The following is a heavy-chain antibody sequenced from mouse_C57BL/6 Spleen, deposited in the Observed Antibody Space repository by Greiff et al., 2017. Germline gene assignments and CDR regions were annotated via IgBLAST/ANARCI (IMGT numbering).Heavy chain of an antibody. J-gene: IGHJ2*01. CDR1: GFTFSSYA. V-gene: IGHV5-9-1*02. D-gene: IGHD2-5*01. CDR2: ISSGGDYI. Sequence: EVKLVESGEGLVKPGGSLKLSCAASGFTFSSYAMSWVRQTPEKRLEWVAYISSGGDYIYYADTVKGRFTISRDNARNTLYLQMSSLKSEDTAMYYCTREDDSNYLYYFDYWGQGTTLTVSS. CDR3: TREDDSNYLYYFDY.